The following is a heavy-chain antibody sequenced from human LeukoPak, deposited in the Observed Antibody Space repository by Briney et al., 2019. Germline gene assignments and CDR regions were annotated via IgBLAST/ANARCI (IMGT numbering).Heavy chain of an antibody. CDR2: IYYSGST. J-gene: IGHJ4*02. D-gene: IGHD7-27*01. CDR1: GGSISSYY. Sequence: SETLSLTCTVSGGSISSYYWSWIRQPPGKGLEWIGYIYYSGSTNYNPSLKSRVTISVDTSKNQFSLKLSSVTAADTAVYYSATAGEGPYYFDYWGQGTLVTVSS. V-gene: IGHV4-59*01. CDR3: ATAGEGPYYFDY.